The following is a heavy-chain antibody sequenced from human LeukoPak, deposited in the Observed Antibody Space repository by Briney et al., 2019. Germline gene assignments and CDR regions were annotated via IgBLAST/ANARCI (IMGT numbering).Heavy chain of an antibody. CDR2: ISWNSGSI. J-gene: IGHJ4*02. V-gene: IGHV3-9*03. D-gene: IGHD5-24*01. CDR1: GFTFDDYA. Sequence: PGRSLRLSCAASGFTFDDYAMHWVRQAPGKGLEWVSGISWNSGSIGYADSVKGRFTISRDNAKNSLYLQMNSLRAEDMALYYCEKGLFQGWQQPRFDYGGQGTLVTVSS. CDR3: EKGLFQGWQQPRFDY.